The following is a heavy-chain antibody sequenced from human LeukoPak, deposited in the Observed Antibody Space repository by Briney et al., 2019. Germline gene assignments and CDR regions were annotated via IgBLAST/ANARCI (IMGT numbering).Heavy chain of an antibody. J-gene: IGHJ5*02. Sequence: GGSLRLSCAASGFTFSSYTMSWVHQAPGKGLEWVSSIRSSSSYMDYADSVRGRFTISRDNAKNSLYLQMNSLRVEDTAVYYCARDPGDYGDYSNLFDPWGQGTLVTVSS. CDR3: ARDPGDYGDYSNLFDP. CDR1: GFTFSSYT. CDR2: IRSSSSYM. V-gene: IGHV3-21*01. D-gene: IGHD4-17*01.